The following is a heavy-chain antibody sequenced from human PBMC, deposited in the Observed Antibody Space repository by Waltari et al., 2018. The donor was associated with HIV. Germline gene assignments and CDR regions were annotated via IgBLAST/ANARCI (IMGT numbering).Heavy chain of an antibody. CDR2: MNPNSGKT. D-gene: IGHD5-18*01. J-gene: IGHJ5*01. Sequence: QVQLVQSGAEVKKPGASVKVSCKASGSTLTSYELNWVRQATGQGLGWVGEMNPNSGKTAYAQIFQGRVTMTSNSSISRAYMELSSLRSEDTAVYYCARGRGYSYGYEDSWGQGTLVTVSS. CDR1: GSTLTSYE. CDR3: ARGRGYSYGYEDS. V-gene: IGHV1-8*01.